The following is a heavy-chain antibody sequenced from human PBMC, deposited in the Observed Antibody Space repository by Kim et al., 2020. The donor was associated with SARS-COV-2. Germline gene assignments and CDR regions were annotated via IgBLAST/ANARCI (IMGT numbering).Heavy chain of an antibody. CDR3: ARATMITFGGVIDHFDY. J-gene: IGHJ4*02. D-gene: IGHD3-16*02. Sequence: LKRRVTTSVDTSKNQFSQKLSSVTAADTAVYYCARATMITFGGVIDHFDYWGQGTLVTVSS. V-gene: IGHV4-31*02.